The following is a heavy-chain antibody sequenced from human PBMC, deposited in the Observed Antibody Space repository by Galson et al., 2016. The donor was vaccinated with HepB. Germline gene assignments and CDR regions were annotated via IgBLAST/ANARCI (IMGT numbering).Heavy chain of an antibody. D-gene: IGHD2/OR15-2a*01. V-gene: IGHV3-48*01. CDR3: ARDIYGPTYFYYYGLDV. J-gene: IGHJ6*04. CDR1: GFTFASYG. CDR2: ITSSGGAI. Sequence: SLRLSCAGSGFTFASYGTNWVRQAPGKGLEWVSYITSSGGAIYYTDSVEGRFTISRDNAKNSLYLQMNSLRAEDTAVYYCARDIYGPTYFYYYGLDVWGEGTTVTVSS.